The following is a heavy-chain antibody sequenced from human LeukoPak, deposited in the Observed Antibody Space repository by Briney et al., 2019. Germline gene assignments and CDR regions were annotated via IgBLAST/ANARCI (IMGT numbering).Heavy chain of an antibody. Sequence: GGSLRLSCAASGFTFSSYWMPWVRQAPGKGLVWVSRINSDGSSTSYADSVKGRFTISRDNAKNTLYLQMNSLRAEDTAVYYCARCSWELRELDIWGQGTMVTVSS. V-gene: IGHV3-74*01. CDR2: INSDGSST. J-gene: IGHJ3*02. D-gene: IGHD1-26*01. CDR3: ARCSWELRELDI. CDR1: GFTFSSYW.